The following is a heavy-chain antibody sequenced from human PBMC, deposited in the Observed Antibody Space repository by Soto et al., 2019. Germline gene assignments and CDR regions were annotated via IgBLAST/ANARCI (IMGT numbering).Heavy chain of an antibody. CDR2: INPSGGST. D-gene: IGHD1-7*01. Sequence: QVQLVQSGAEVKKPGASVKVSCKASGYTFTSYYMHWVRQAPGQGLEWMGIINPSGGSTSYAQKLQGRVTMTRDTSTSTVYMELSSLRSEDTAVYYCAKTGITGTTSFGFDYWGQGTLVTFSS. CDR3: AKTGITGTTSFGFDY. J-gene: IGHJ4*02. V-gene: IGHV1-46*01. CDR1: GYTFTSYY.